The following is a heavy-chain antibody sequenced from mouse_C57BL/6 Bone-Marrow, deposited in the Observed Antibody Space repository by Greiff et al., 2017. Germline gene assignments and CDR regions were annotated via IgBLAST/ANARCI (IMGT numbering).Heavy chain of an antibody. Sequence: QVQLQQSGAELVRPGTSVKMSCKASGYTFTNYWIGWAKQRPGHGLEWIGDIYPGGGYTNYNEKFKGKATLTADKSSRTAYRQFSSLTSEDSAIYYCARYPDDSNWGYFDVWGTGTTVTVSS. D-gene: IGHD2-5*01. V-gene: IGHV1-63*01. CDR2: IYPGGGYT. CDR1: GYTFTNYW. J-gene: IGHJ1*03. CDR3: ARYPDDSNWGYFDV.